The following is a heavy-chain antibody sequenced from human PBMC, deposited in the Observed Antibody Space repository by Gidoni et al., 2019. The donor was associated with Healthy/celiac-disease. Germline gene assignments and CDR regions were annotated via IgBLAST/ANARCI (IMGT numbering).Heavy chain of an antibody. D-gene: IGHD6-6*01. Sequence: QLQLQESGPGLVKPSETLSPTCTVSGGSIRSSNYYWDWIRQSPGKGLEWIGSMYYSGNTYYNPSLKSRVTISEDTSNNQFSLKLNSVTAADTAVYYCARRGIAALDYMDVWGKGTTVTVSS. CDR3: ARRGIAALDYMDV. CDR2: MYYSGNT. CDR1: GGSIRSSNYY. J-gene: IGHJ6*03. V-gene: IGHV4-39*01.